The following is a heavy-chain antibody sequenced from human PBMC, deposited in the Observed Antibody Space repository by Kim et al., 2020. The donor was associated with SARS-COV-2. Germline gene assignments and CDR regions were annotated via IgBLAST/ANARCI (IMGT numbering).Heavy chain of an antibody. J-gene: IGHJ4*02. V-gene: IGHV5-51*01. Sequence: TSFQGQVTISADKTISTAYLQWSSLKASDTAMYYCARPAGVGATLPFDYWGQGTLVTVSS. CDR3: ARPAGVGATLPFDY. D-gene: IGHD1-26*01.